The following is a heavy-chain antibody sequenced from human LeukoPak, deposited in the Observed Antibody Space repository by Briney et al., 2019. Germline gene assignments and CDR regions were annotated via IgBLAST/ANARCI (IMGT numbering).Heavy chain of an antibody. CDR1: GVYFRSSGCY. V-gene: IGHV4-39*07. CDR3: ARGNILTGYCFDF. D-gene: IGHD3-9*01. CDR2: IFYTGNT. Sequence: SETLSLTCSVSGVYFRSSGCYWGWIRQPPGKGLEWIGSIFYTGNTYYNPSLKSRATISTDTSKNQFSLRLSSVTAADTAVYYCARGNILTGYCFDFWGQGALVTVSS. J-gene: IGHJ4*02.